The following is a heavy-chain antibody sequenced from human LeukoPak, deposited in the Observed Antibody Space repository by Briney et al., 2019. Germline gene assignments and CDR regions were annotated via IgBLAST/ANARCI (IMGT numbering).Heavy chain of an antibody. CDR2: ISGDGGST. Sequence: PGGSLRLSCAASGFTFRNYAMHWVRQAPGKGLEWVSLISGDGGSTYYADSVKGRFTISRDNSKNSLYLQMNSLRTEDTALYYCAKDTSSYYDFWSGYYDPGDYWGQGTLVTVSS. CDR1: GFTFRNYA. CDR3: AKDTSSYYDFWSGYYDPGDY. V-gene: IGHV3-43*02. D-gene: IGHD3-3*01. J-gene: IGHJ4*02.